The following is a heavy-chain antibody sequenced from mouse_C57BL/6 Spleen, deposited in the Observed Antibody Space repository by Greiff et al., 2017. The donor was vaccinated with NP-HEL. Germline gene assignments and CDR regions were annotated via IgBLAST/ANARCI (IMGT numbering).Heavy chain of an antibody. CDR3: TTTAQARGFAY. Sequence: EVQLQQSGAELVRPGASVKLSCTASGFNIKDDYMHWVKQRPEQGLEWIGWIDPENGDTENASKFQGKTTITADTSSNTAYLQLSSLTSEDTAVYYGTTTAQARGFAYWGQGTLVTVSA. CDR2: IDPENGDT. V-gene: IGHV14-4*01. D-gene: IGHD3-2*02. J-gene: IGHJ3*01. CDR1: GFNIKDDY.